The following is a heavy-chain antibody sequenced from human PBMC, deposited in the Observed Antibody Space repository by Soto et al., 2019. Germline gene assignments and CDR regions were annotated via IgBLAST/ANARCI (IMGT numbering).Heavy chain of an antibody. V-gene: IGHV1-18*01. CDR1: GYTFTSYG. J-gene: IGHJ5*02. CDR2: ISAYNGNT. CDR3: ARGPPHLDDDDWCGP. Sequence: GASVKVSCKASGYTFTSYGISWVRKAPGQGLEWMGWISAYNGNTNYVQKVQGRVTMTTDRSTSPAYMELRRLRSDETAVYYCARGPPHLDDDDWCGPWGQGTRVTVSS. D-gene: IGHD3-3*01.